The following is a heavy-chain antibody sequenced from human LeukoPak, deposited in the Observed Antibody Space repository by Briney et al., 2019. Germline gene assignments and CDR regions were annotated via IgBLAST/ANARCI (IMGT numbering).Heavy chain of an antibody. Sequence: ASVRVSCRASGYTFTSYGISWVRQAPGQGLEWMGWISAYNGNTNYAQKLKGRVTMTTDTSTSPAYMELRSLRSDDTAVYYCARGTRAGVYFDYWGQGTLVTVSS. CDR3: ARGTRAGVYFDY. CDR2: ISAYNGNT. J-gene: IGHJ4*02. V-gene: IGHV1-18*01. D-gene: IGHD2-8*01. CDR1: GYTFTSYG.